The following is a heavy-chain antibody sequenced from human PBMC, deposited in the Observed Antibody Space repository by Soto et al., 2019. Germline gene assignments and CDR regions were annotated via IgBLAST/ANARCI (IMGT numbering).Heavy chain of an antibody. J-gene: IGHJ4*02. D-gene: IGHD3-3*01. CDR2: ISAYNGNT. CDR1: GYTFTSYG. Sequence: GASVKLSCKASGYTFTSYGISCVRQAPRQGLEWMGWISAYNGNTNYAQKLQGRVTMTTDTSTSTAYMELRSLRSDDTAVYYCARGSYYDFWSGYYNFDYWGQGTLVTVSS. CDR3: ARGSYYDFWSGYYNFDY. V-gene: IGHV1-18*01.